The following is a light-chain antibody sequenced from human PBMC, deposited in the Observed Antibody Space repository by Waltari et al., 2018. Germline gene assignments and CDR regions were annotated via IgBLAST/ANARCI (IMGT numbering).Light chain of an antibody. CDR3: AAWYDSLSGVV. V-gene: IGLV1-47*01. Sequence: SVLTQPPSASATPGQRATISCSGRTSNIGSNYVYWYQQLPGTAPKLLIRWHNHRPSGAPDRFSGSKSGTSASLAISGLRSEDEADYYCAAWYDSLSGVVFGGGTKLTVL. CDR2: WHN. J-gene: IGLJ2*01. CDR1: TSNIGSNY.